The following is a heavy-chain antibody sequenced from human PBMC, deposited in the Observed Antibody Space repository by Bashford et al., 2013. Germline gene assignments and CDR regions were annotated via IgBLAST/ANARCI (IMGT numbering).Heavy chain of an antibody. CDR3: AKDQLGSYYGNYYYGMDV. D-gene: IGHD1-26*01. V-gene: IGHV3-23*01. J-gene: IGHJ6*02. Sequence: VRQAPGRGWSGSQLLSGSGGSTYYADSVKGRFTISRDNSKNTLYLQMNSLRAEDTAVYYCAKDQLGSYYGNYYYGMDVWGQGTTVTVSS. CDR2: LSGSGGST.